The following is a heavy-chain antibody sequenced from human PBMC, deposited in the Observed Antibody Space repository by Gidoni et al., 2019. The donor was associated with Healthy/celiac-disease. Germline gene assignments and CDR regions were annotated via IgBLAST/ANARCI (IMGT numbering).Heavy chain of an antibody. Sequence: QVQLQQWGAGLLKPSETLSLTCAVYGGSFSGSYWSWIRQPPGKGLEWIGEINHSGSTNYNPSLKSRVTISVDTSKNQFSLKLSSVTAADTAVYYCARVFHYYYYGMDVWGQGTTVTVSS. CDR1: GGSFSGSY. V-gene: IGHV4-34*01. J-gene: IGHJ6*02. CDR2: INHSGST. CDR3: ARVFHYYYYGMDV. D-gene: IGHD3-10*02.